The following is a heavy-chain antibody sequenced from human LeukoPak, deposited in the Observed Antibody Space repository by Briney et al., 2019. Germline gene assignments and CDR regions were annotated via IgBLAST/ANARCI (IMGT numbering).Heavy chain of an antibody. CDR1: GGTFSSYA. J-gene: IGHJ4*02. Sequence: EASVKVSCKASGGTFSSYAISWVRQAPGQGLEWMGGIIPIFGTANYAQKFQGRVTITADESTSTAYMELSSLRSEDTAVYYCAREGIAAAADSFDYWGQGTLVTVSS. V-gene: IGHV1-69*13. CDR3: AREGIAAAADSFDY. D-gene: IGHD6-13*01. CDR2: IIPIFGTA.